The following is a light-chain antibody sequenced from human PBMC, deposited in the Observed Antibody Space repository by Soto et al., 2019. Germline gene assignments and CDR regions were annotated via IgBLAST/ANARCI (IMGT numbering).Light chain of an antibody. CDR1: QIVTSNY. J-gene: IGKJ1*01. Sequence: DIVLTQSPGTLSLSPGERVTLSCRASQIVTSNYLAWYHKEPGQAPRLLIYGASNRATGIPDRFSGSGSGTNFTLSISRLEPGDFGMYFCHQYGSSPRTFGQGTKVEIK. CDR2: GAS. V-gene: IGKV3-20*01. CDR3: HQYGSSPRT.